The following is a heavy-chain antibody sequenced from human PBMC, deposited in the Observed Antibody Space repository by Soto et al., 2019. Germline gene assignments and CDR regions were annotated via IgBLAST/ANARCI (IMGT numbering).Heavy chain of an antibody. D-gene: IGHD3-3*01. CDR2: SCGSGDTT. Sequence: EVQLLESGGILVQPGGSLRLSCAASGFTFINYAMNWVRQAPGKVLEWVSGSCGSGDTTYYADSVKGRFTISRDNSKNTLYLDMNSLRAEDTAVSFCAKQSGCSCYFASDFWGQGTMVTVSS. V-gene: IGHV3-23*01. CDR1: GFTFINYA. CDR3: AKQSGCSCYFASDF. J-gene: IGHJ3*01.